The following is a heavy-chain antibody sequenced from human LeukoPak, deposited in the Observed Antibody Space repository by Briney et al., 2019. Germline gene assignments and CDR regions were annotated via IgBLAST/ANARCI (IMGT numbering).Heavy chain of an antibody. V-gene: IGHV4-34*01. CDR2: INHSGST. J-gene: IGHJ4*02. Sequence: SEALSLTCAVYGGSFSGYYWSWIRQPPGKGLEWIGEINHSGSTNYNPSLKSRVTISVDTSKKQFSLKLSSVTAADTAVYCCARHIYWYPDDWGQGALVTVSS. CDR1: GGSFSGYY. CDR3: ARHIYWYPDD. D-gene: IGHD2-8*02.